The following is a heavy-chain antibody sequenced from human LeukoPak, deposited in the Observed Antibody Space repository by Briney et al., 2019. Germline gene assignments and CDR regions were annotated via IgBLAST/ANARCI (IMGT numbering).Heavy chain of an antibody. CDR3: ARHYYGSGSLKIFDY. CDR1: GGSISSSIYY. V-gene: IGHV4-39*01. J-gene: IGHJ4*01. D-gene: IGHD3-10*01. CDR2: IFYVGST. Sequence: SETLSLTCTVSGGSISSSIYYWGWIRQPPGKGLEWIGSIFYVGSTYSNPSLKSRVTISVDTSKNQFSLRLSSVTAADTAVYYCARHYYGSGSLKIFDYWGHGTLVTVSS.